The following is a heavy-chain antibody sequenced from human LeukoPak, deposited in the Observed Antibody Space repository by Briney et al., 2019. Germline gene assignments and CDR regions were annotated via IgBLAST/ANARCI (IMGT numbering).Heavy chain of an antibody. J-gene: IGHJ4*02. CDR1: GFTFSSYT. D-gene: IGHD6-19*01. CDR2: ISSSSGTI. Sequence: PGGSLRLSCAASGFTFSSYTMNWVRQAPGKGLEWVSYISSSSGTIYYADSVKGRFTISRDNAKNSLYLQMNSLRDEDTAVYYCARGYSSGLDYWGQGTLVTVSS. CDR3: ARGYSSGLDY. V-gene: IGHV3-48*02.